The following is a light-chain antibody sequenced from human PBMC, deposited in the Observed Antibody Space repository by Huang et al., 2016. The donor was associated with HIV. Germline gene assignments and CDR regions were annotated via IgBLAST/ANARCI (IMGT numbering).Light chain of an antibody. Sequence: EIVLTQSPATLSLSPGERATLSCRASQSVSSYLAWYQQKPGQAPRLLIYEASNGATGIPARFSGSGSGTDFTLSISSLEPEDFAVYYCQQRSNWAFGGGTKVEI. V-gene: IGKV3-11*01. J-gene: IGKJ4*01. CDR1: QSVSSY. CDR2: EAS. CDR3: QQRSNWA.